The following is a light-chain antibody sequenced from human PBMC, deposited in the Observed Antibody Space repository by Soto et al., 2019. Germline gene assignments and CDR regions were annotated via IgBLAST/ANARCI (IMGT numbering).Light chain of an antibody. CDR1: SSDVGSYNL. CDR2: EGS. Sequence: QSALTQPASVSGSPGQSITISCTGTSSDVGSYNLVSWYQQHPGKAPKLMIYEGSKRPSGVSNRFSGSKSGNTASLTISGRQAEDEADYYCCSYAGSSTFGVFVGGTKLTVL. CDR3: CSYAGSSTFGV. J-gene: IGLJ2*01. V-gene: IGLV2-23*03.